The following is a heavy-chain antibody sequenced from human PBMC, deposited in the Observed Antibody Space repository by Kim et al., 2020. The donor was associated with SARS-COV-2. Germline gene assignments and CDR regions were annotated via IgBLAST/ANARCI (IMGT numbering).Heavy chain of an antibody. CDR1: GYAFPDFW. CDR3: ARHGTNYGDYVRY. J-gene: IGHJ4*02. CDR2: VYPRDSDT. Sequence: GESLKISCRASGYAFPDFWIGWVRQLPGKGLEWMGIVYPRDSDTKYSPSFQGHVIISADKSTGTAYLQWATLKASDSAMYFCARHGTNYGDYVRYWGPGT. V-gene: IGHV5-51*01. D-gene: IGHD4-17*01.